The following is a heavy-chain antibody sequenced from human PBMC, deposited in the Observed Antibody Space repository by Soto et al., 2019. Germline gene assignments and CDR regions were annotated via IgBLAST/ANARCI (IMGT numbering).Heavy chain of an antibody. V-gene: IGHV3-30-3*01. J-gene: IGHJ6*02. CDR3: ARQGIGAGNDHYRNLDV. CDR1: GFTFTAHA. CDR2: ISSAGSSK. D-gene: IGHD6-19*01. Sequence: QVQLVESGGGVVQPGRSLRLSCAASGFTFTAHAIHWVRQAPGRGLEWVALISSAGSSKYFADSVKGRFTFSSDNSNNTLSLHMNSLGTEDTAVYYCARQGIGAGNDHYRNLDVWGQGTTVTVSS.